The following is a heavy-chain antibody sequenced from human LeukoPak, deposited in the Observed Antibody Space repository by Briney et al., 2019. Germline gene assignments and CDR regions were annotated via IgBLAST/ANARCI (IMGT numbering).Heavy chain of an antibody. Sequence: GGSLRLSCADSGFTFSSYGVHWVRQAPGKGLEWVADIKQDGSEKYYVDSVKGRFTISRDNAKNSLYLQMNSLRAEDTAVYYCAREGPEAVAGRNHYYYYMDVWGKGTTVTVSS. CDR2: IKQDGSEK. J-gene: IGHJ6*03. V-gene: IGHV3-7*01. CDR3: AREGPEAVAGRNHYYYYMDV. CDR1: GFTFSSYG. D-gene: IGHD6-19*01.